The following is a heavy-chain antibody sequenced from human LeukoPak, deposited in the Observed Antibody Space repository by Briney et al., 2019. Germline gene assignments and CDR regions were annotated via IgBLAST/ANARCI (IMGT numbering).Heavy chain of an antibody. J-gene: IGHJ6*03. CDR2: INHSGST. CDR1: GGSISSYH. Sequence: SETLSLTCTVSGGSISSYHWNWIRQPPGKGLEWIGEINHSGSTNYHPSHKSRVTISVDTSKNQFSLKLSSVTAADTAVYYCARAFSGSGSYYSEMLYYYYYMDVWGKGTTVTISS. CDR3: ARAFSGSGSYYSEMLYYYYYMDV. V-gene: IGHV4-59*12. D-gene: IGHD3-10*01.